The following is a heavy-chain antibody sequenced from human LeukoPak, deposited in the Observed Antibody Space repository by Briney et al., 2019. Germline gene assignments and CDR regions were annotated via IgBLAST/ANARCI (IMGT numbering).Heavy chain of an antibody. CDR1: GGSFSGYY. D-gene: IGHD3-10*01. Sequence: SETLSLTCAVYGGSFSGYYWSWIRQPPGKGLEWIGEINHSGSTNYNPSLKSRVTISVDTPKNQFSLKLSSVTAADTAVYYCARGILWFGRGFDYWGQGTLVTVSS. J-gene: IGHJ4*02. V-gene: IGHV4-34*01. CDR2: INHSGST. CDR3: ARGILWFGRGFDY.